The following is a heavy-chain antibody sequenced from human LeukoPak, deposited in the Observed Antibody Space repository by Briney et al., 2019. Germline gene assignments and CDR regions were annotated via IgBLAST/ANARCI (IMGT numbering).Heavy chain of an antibody. CDR3: ARGYFDLNWFDP. V-gene: IGHV4-31*03. Sequence: SETLSLTCTVSGGSIKGGGYHWSWIRQHPGKGLEWIGYIYYTGSTHYNASLKSRVTISVDTSKNQFSLKLSSVTAADTALYYCARGYFDLNWFDPWGQGTLVIVSS. CDR2: IYYTGST. D-gene: IGHD1-26*01. CDR1: GGSIKGGGYH. J-gene: IGHJ5*02.